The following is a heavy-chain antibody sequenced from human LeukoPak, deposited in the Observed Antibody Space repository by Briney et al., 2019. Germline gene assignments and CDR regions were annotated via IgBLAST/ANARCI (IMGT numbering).Heavy chain of an antibody. CDR2: INPNSGGT. CDR1: GYTFTSYY. V-gene: IGHV1-2*04. CDR3: ARRYCSGGSCYDDY. J-gene: IGHJ4*02. Sequence: ASVKVSCKASGYTFTSYYMHWVRQAPGQGLEWMGWINPNSGGTNYAQKFQGWVTMTRDTSISTAYMELSRLRSDDTAVYYCARRYCSGGSCYDDYWGQGTLVTVSS. D-gene: IGHD2-15*01.